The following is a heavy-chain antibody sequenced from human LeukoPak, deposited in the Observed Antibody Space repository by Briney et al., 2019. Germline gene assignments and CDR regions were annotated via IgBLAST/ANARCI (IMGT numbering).Heavy chain of an antibody. V-gene: IGHV1-69*13. CDR2: IIPIFGIA. CDR3: ARASRGATRFTFDY. D-gene: IGHD1-26*01. J-gene: IGHJ4*02. CDR1: GGTFSSYA. Sequence: EASVKVSCKASGGTFSSYAISWVRQAPGEGLEWMGGIIPIFGIANYAQKFQGRVTITADESTSTAYMELSSLRSEDMAVYYCARASRGATRFTFDYWGQGTLVTVSS.